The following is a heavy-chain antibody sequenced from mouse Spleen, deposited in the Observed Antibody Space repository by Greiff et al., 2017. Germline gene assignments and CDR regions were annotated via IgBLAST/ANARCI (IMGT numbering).Heavy chain of an antibody. V-gene: IGHV3-1*01. D-gene: IGHD4-1*01. CDR2: ISYSGST. J-gene: IGHJ1*01. Sequence: VQLKESGPGMVKPSQSLSLTCTVTGYSITSGYDWHWIRHFPGNKLEWMGYISYSGSTNYNPSLKSRISITHDTSKNHFFLKLNSVTTEDTATYYCALTGTRYWYFDVWGAGTTVTVSS. CDR1: GYSITSGYD. CDR3: ALTGTRYWYFDV.